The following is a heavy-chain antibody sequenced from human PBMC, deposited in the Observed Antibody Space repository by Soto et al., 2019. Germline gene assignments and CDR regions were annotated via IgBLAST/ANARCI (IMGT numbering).Heavy chain of an antibody. CDR1: GYTFTSYA. D-gene: IGHD6-13*01. CDR2: INAGNGNT. Sequence: ASVKVSCKASGYTFTSYAIHWVRQAPGQRLEWMGWINAGNGNTKYSQKFQGRVIITRDTSTSTAYMELRSLRSDDTAVYYCARDRHIAAAGRSYYYYGMDVWGQGTTVTVSS. CDR3: ARDRHIAAAGRSYYYYGMDV. J-gene: IGHJ6*02. V-gene: IGHV1-3*01.